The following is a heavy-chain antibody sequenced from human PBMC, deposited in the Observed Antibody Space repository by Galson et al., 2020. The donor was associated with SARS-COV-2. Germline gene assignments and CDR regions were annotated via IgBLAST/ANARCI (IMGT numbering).Heavy chain of an antibody. CDR2: IDWDDDK. V-gene: IGHV2-70*17. Sequence: SGPTLVKPTHTLTLTCTFSRFSLSTSGMCVSWIRQPPGKALEWLARIDWDDDKFYSTSRKTRLTISKDTSKNQVVLTMTNMDPVDTATYYCARTSSGRLGYYFDYWGQGTLVTVSS. D-gene: IGHD1-26*01. CDR1: RFSLSTSGMC. J-gene: IGHJ4*02. CDR3: ARTSSGRLGYYFDY.